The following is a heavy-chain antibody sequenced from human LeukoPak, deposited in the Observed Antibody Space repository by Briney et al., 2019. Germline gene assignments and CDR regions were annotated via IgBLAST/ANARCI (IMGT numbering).Heavy chain of an antibody. D-gene: IGHD2-2*01. CDR3: ARAYQTDY. J-gene: IGHJ4*02. CDR2: ISASGDST. Sequence: PGGSLRLSCVVSGFTFSSYAMSWVRQAPGKGLEWVSAISASGDSTYYADSVKGRFSISRDNSKSTLYLQMNSLRAEDTAVYYCARAYQTDYWGQGTLVTVSS. CDR1: GFTFSSYA. V-gene: IGHV3-23*01.